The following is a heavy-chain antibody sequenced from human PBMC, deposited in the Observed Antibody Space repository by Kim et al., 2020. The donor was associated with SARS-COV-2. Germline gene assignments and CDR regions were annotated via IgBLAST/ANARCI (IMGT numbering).Heavy chain of an antibody. D-gene: IGHD5-12*01. CDR1: GFTFSNAW. CDR3: TTDPLGGYVYYYYGMDV. CDR2: IKSKTDGGTT. J-gene: IGHJ6*02. V-gene: IGHV3-15*01. Sequence: GGSLRLSCAASGFTFSNAWMSWVRQAPGKGLEWVGRIKSKTDGGTTDYAAPVKGRFTISRDDSKNTLYLQMNSLKTEDTAEYYCTTDPLGGYVYYYYGMDVWGQGTTVTVSS.